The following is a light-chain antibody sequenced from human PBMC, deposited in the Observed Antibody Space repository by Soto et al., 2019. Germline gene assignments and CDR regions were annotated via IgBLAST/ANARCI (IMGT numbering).Light chain of an antibody. CDR3: QSYDSSYLV. CDR2: GNS. CDR1: SSNIGAGYD. V-gene: IGLV1-40*01. Sequence: QLVLTQPPSVSGAPGQRVTISCTGSSSNIGAGYDVHWYQQLPGTAPKLLIYGNSNRPSGVPDRFSGSKSGTSASLAITGLQAEDEADYYCQSYDSSYLVFGGGTKLTVL. J-gene: IGLJ3*02.